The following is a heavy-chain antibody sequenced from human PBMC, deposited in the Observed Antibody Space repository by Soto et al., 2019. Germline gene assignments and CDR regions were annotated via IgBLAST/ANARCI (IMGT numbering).Heavy chain of an antibody. V-gene: IGHV4-4*07. Sequence: SETLSLTCTVSGGSISGYYWSWIRQPAGKGLEWIGRIYTSGSTNYNPSLKSRVTMSVDTSKNQFSLKLSSVTAADTAVYYCAREGGSGSYLYYYYGMDVWGQGTTVTVSS. CDR2: IYTSGST. J-gene: IGHJ6*02. CDR1: GGSISGYY. D-gene: IGHD1-26*01. CDR3: AREGGSGSYLYYYYGMDV.